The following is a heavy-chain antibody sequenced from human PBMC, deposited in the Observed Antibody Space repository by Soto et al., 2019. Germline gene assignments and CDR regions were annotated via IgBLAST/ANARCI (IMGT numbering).Heavy chain of an antibody. Sequence: ASVKVSCKASGYTFTSYYMHWVRQAPGQGLEWMGIINPSGGSTSYAQKFQGRVTMTRDTSTSTVYMELSSLRSEDTAVYYCARDVYYGSGSYYSWFDPWCQGTLVTVSS. CDR2: INPSGGST. CDR3: ARDVYYGSGSYYSWFDP. V-gene: IGHV1-46*01. CDR1: GYTFTSYY. D-gene: IGHD3-10*01. J-gene: IGHJ5*02.